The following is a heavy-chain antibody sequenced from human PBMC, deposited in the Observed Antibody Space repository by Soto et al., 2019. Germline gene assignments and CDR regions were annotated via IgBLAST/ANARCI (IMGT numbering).Heavy chain of an antibody. CDR2: TRNKPNSYTT. CDR1: GFTFSDHY. Sequence: EVQLVESGGGLVQPGGSLRLSCAASGFTFSDHYMDWVRQAPGQGLEWVGRTRNKPNSYTTEYAASVRGRFTISSDDSKSSLYLQMNSLKSEDTAVYYCAMEGSGPGWTWGQGTLVTVSS. CDR3: AMEGSGPGWT. V-gene: IGHV3-72*01. D-gene: IGHD3-10*01. J-gene: IGHJ5*02.